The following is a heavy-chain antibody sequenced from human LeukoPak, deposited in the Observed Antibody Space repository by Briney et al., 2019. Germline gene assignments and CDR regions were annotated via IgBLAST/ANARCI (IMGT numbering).Heavy chain of an antibody. V-gene: IGHV3-64*01. CDR1: GFTFSSYA. CDR2: ISSNGGST. J-gene: IGHJ4*02. CDR3: ARDPDY. Sequence: GGSLRLSCAASGFTFSSYAMHWVRQAPGKGLEYVSAISSNGGSTYYANSVKGRFTISRDNSKNTLYLQMGSLRAEDMAVYYCARDPDYWGQGTLVTVSS.